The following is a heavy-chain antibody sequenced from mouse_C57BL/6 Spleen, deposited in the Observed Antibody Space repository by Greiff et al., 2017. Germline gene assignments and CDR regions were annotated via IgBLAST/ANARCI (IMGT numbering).Heavy chain of an antibody. J-gene: IGHJ4*01. CDR1: GYTFTSYW. Sequence: VQLQQPGAELVKPGASVKMSCKASGYTFTSYWMHWVKQRPGQGLEWIGSIHPSDGDTNYNQKFKGKATLTVDKSSSTAYMQLSSRTSDDSAVYYCAIAGSSYRDCSMDYWGQGTSVTVSS. CDR3: AIAGSSYRDCSMDY. CDR2: IHPSDGDT. D-gene: IGHD1-1*01. V-gene: IGHV1-74*01.